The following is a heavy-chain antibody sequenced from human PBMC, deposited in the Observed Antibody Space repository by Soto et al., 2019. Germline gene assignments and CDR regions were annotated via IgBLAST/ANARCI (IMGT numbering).Heavy chain of an antibody. V-gene: IGHV3-30*18. CDR3: AKERNYYYYYGMDV. J-gene: IGHJ6*02. CDR1: GFTFSNYG. Sequence: QVHLVESEGGVVQPARSLRLSCAPSGFTFSNYGMHWVRQAPGKGLEWVAVTSYDGSNKYYADSVKGRFTISRDNSKNTLYLQMNSLRAEDTAVYYCAKERNYYYYYGMDVWGQGTTVTVSS. CDR2: TSYDGSNK.